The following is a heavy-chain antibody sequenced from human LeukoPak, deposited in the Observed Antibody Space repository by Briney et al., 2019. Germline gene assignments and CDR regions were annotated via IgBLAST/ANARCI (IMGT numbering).Heavy chain of an antibody. D-gene: IGHD4-17*01. CDR2: IKQDGSEK. Sequence: GGSLRLSCAASGFTFSSYWMNWARQAPGKGLEWVANIKQDGSEKYYVDSVKGRFTISRDNAKNSLYLQMNSLRAEDTAVYYCARALHDYGDSYYFDYWGQGTLVTVSS. CDR3: ARALHDYGDSYYFDY. J-gene: IGHJ4*02. V-gene: IGHV3-7*01. CDR1: GFTFSSYW.